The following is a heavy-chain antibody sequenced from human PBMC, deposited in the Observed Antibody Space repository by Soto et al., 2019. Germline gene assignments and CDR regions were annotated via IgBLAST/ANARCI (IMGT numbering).Heavy chain of an antibody. V-gene: IGHV1-2*02. CDR1: GYTFSAYY. D-gene: IGHD3-22*01. Sequence: VSVKVSCKTSGYTFSAYYMHWVRQAPGQGLEWMGWINPKSGGTLYAQKFQGRVTMTRDTSISTAYMELSRLRSDDTAVYYCARGGTFAYDTSGYSVYWGQGTLVTVSS. J-gene: IGHJ4*02. CDR2: INPKSGGT. CDR3: ARGGTFAYDTSGYSVY.